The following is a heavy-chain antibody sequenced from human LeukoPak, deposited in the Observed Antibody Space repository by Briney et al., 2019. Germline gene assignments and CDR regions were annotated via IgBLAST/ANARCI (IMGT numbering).Heavy chain of an antibody. D-gene: IGHD3-3*01. CDR1: GFTFSSYA. J-gene: IGHJ3*02. CDR3: AKNWVALSGYPTGAFDI. Sequence: GGSLRLSCAASGFTFSSYAMSWVRQAPGKGLEWVSGISGSGGTTYYADSVKGQFTISRDNSQNTLYLQMNSLRAEDTAVYYCAKNWVALSGYPTGAFDIRGQGTKVTVSS. CDR2: ISGSGGTT. V-gene: IGHV3-23*01.